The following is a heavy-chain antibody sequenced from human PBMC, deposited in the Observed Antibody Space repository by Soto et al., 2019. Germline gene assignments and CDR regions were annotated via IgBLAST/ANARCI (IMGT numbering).Heavy chain of an antibody. D-gene: IGHD6-13*01. J-gene: IGHJ6*02. V-gene: IGHV1-2*04. CDR1: GDSFTGYY. CDR2: INPNSGVT. CDR3: ARGIAAAGTEYYYYGMDV. Sequence: GASVKVSCKASGDSFTGYYMHWVRQAPGQGLEWMGWINPNSGVTKYAQKFQGWVTMTRDTSISTAYMELSRLRSDDTAVYYCARGIAAAGTEYYYYGMDVWGQGTTVTV.